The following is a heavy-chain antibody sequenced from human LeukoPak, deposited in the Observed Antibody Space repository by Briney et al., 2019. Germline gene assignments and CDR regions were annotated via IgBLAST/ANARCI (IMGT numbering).Heavy chain of an antibody. Sequence: SETLSLTCTVSGGSISSYYWSWIRQLPGKGLEWIGYIYYSGSTNYNPSLKSRVTISVDTSKNQFSLKLSSVTAADTAVYYCAAIAAAGHWYFDLWGRGTLVTVSS. J-gene: IGHJ2*01. V-gene: IGHV4-59*01. CDR1: GGSISSYY. CDR3: AAIAAAGHWYFDL. CDR2: IYYSGST. D-gene: IGHD6-13*01.